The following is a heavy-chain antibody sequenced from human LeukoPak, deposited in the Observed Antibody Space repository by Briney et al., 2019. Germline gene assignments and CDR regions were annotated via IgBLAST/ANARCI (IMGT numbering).Heavy chain of an antibody. V-gene: IGHV3-21*01. D-gene: IGHD3-9*01. CDR2: ISSSSSYI. CDR1: GFTFSSYS. CDR3: ARDTELRYFDWLSDRFDY. J-gene: IGHJ4*02. Sequence: PGGSLRLSCAASGFTFSSYSMNWVSQAPGKGLEWVSSISSSSSYIYYADSVKGRFTISRDNAKNSLYLQMNSLRAEDTAVYYCARDTELRYFDWLSDRFDYWGQGTLVTVSS.